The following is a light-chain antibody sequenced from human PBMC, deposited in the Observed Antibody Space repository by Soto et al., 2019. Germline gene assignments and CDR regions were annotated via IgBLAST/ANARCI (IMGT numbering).Light chain of an antibody. V-gene: IGKV3D-20*02. CDR3: QQRSKWSIT. CDR1: QSVSSRS. CDR2: GAS. Sequence: VLTQSPVTLSLSPGERATLSCRASQSVSSRSLAWYQQKPGQAPRLLISGASSRAADIPDRFSGSGSGTDFTLTINRLEPEDFAVYYCQQRSKWSITFGQGTRLEIK. J-gene: IGKJ5*01.